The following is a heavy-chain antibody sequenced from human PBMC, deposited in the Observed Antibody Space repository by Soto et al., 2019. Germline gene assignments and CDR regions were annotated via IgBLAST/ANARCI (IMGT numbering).Heavy chain of an antibody. J-gene: IGHJ4*02. CDR3: ARDGVVGATISPADY. CDR2: INPSGGST. V-gene: IGHV1-46*01. CDR1: EYTFTSYY. D-gene: IGHD1-26*01. Sequence: ASVKVSCKASEYTFTSYYMHWVRQAPAQGLEWMGIINPSGGSTSYAQKFQGRVTMTRDTSTSTVYMELSSLRSEDTAVYYCARDGVVGATISPADYWGQGTLVTVSS.